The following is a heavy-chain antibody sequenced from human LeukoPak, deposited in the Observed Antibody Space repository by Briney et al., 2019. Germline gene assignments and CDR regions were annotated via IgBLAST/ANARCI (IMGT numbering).Heavy chain of an antibody. CDR1: GGSISSGSYY. J-gene: IGHJ4*02. D-gene: IGHD3-10*01. CDR2: IYTSGST. V-gene: IGHV4-61*02. CDR3: AKDHLDYYGSGSYYIGYFDY. Sequence: SETLSLTCTVSGGSISSGSYYWSWIRQPAGKGLEWIGRIYTSGSTNYNPSLKSRVTISVDTSKNQFSLKLSSVTAADTAVYYCAKDHLDYYGSGSYYIGYFDYWGQGTLVTVSS.